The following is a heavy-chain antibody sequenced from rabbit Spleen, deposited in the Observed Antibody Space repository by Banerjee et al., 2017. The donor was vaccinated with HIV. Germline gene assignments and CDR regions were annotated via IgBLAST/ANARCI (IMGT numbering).Heavy chain of an antibody. D-gene: IGHD4-1*01. CDR2: IVTGSGDT. CDR3: ARETSSGWGIVSFYFSL. J-gene: IGHJ4*01. CDR1: GFSFSSTGD. V-gene: IGHV1S40*01. Sequence: QSLEESGGGLVQPGASLTLTCTASGFSFSSTGDMCWVRQAPGKGLEWIACIVTGSGDTYYASWAKGRFTISKASSTTVTLQMTTLTAADTATYFCARETSSGWGIVSFYFSLWGPGTLVTVS.